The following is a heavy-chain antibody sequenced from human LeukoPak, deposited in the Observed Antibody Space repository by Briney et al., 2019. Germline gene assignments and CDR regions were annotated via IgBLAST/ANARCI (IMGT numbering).Heavy chain of an antibody. V-gene: IGHV3-9*01. J-gene: IGHJ4*02. Sequence: GRSLRLSCAASGFTFDDYAMHWVRQAPGKGLEWVSGISWNSGSIGYADSMKGRFTISRDNAKNSLYLQMNSLRAEDTALYYCAKDIGYSSSQGYFDYWGQGTLVTVSS. CDR3: AKDIGYSSSQGYFDY. D-gene: IGHD6-13*01. CDR1: GFTFDDYA. CDR2: ISWNSGSI.